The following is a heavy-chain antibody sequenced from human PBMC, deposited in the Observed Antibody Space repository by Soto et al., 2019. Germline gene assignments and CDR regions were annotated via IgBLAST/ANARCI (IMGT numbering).Heavy chain of an antibody. CDR1: GFTFPDYG. Sequence: GGSLRLSCTASGFTFPDYGVSWFRQAPGKGLEWVAVISYDGSNKYYADSVKGRFTISRDNSKNTLYLQMNSLRAEDTAVHYCARAVYSSSWYEDYGMDVWGQGTTVTVSS. D-gene: IGHD6-13*01. CDR2: ISYDGSNK. V-gene: IGHV3-30-3*01. J-gene: IGHJ6*02. CDR3: ARAVYSSSWYEDYGMDV.